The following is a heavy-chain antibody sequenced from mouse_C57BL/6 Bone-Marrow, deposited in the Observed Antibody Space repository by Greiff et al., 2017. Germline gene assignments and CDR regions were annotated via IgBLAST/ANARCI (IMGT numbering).Heavy chain of an antibody. CDR2: IDPSDSYT. CDR3: ARITTVVADAMDY. CDR1: GYTFTSYW. D-gene: IGHD1-1*01. J-gene: IGHJ4*01. V-gene: IGHV1-69*01. Sequence: QVQLQPPGAELVMPGASVKLSCKASGYTFTSYWMHWVKQRPGQGLEWIGEIDPSDSYTNYNQKFKGKSTLTVDKSSSTAYMQLSSLTSEDSAVYYCARITTVVADAMDYWGQGTSVTVSS.